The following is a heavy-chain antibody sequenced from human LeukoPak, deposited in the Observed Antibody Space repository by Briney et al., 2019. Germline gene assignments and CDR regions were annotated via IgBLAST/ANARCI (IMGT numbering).Heavy chain of an antibody. J-gene: IGHJ4*02. CDR2: IRYDGSNK. Sequence: PGGSLRLSCAASGFTFSSYGMHWVRQAPGKGLEWVAFIRYDGSNKYYADSVKGRFTISRDNSKNTLYLQMNSLRAEDTAVYYCGKDAFLEWLSRSPFDYWGQGTLVTVSS. V-gene: IGHV3-30*02. CDR3: GKDAFLEWLSRSPFDY. D-gene: IGHD3-3*02. CDR1: GFTFSSYG.